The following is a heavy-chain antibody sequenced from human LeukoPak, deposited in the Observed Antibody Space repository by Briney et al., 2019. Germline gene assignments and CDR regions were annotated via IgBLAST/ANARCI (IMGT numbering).Heavy chain of an antibody. CDR2: IYYSGGT. J-gene: IGHJ6*03. CDR3: ARGQKNYYGSGSFPHAVYYYYYYMDV. D-gene: IGHD3-10*01. CDR1: GGSISGYY. V-gene: IGHV4-59*01. Sequence: PSEALSLTCTVSGGSISGYYWSWIRQRPGEGLEWVGYIYYSGGTNYNPSLKSRVAISVDTSKNQFSLKLSSVTAADTAVYYCARGQKNYYGSGSFPHAVYYYYYYMDVWGKGTTVTVSS.